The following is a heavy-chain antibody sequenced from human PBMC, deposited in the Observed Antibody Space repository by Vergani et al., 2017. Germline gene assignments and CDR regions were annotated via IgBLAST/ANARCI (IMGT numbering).Heavy chain of an antibody. J-gene: IGHJ6*03. CDR3: ARVNTETNGHLSYYYYMYV. CDR2: IDHTGRP. CDR1: GGSFTSYN. V-gene: IGHV4-34*01. D-gene: IGHD4-11*01. Sequence: QVQLQQWGGGLLKPSETLSLTCVVNGGSFTSYNWTWIRQSPGEGLEWVVDIDHTGRPDYNPSLKSRLTMSVDKSRNQFSVTLNSVTATNTSIYFCARVNTETNGHLSYYYYMYVWVQGTAVTVS.